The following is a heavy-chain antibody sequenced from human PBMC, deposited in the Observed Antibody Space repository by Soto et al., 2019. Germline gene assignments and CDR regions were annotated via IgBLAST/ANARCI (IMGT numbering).Heavy chain of an antibody. Sequence: ASVKVSCKASGYTFTSYAMHWVRQAPGQRLEWMGWINAGNGNTKYSQKFQGRVTITRDTSASTAYMELSSLRSEDTAVYYRASSYQGPDPFDYWGQGTLVTVSS. V-gene: IGHV1-3*01. CDR2: INAGNGNT. J-gene: IGHJ4*02. D-gene: IGHD2-21*01. CDR1: GYTFTSYA. CDR3: ASSYQGPDPFDY.